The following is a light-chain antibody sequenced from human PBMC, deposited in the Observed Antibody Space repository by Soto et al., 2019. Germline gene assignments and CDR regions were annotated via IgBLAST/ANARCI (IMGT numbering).Light chain of an antibody. Sequence: QSVLTQPPSVSGAPGQRVAISCTGSDSNIGAGYVVHWYQQLPGTAPKVLIYENNIRPSGVSNRFSGSKSDNTASLTISGLQAEDEAYYYCSSYTSINTQLFGGGTKLTVL. J-gene: IGLJ3*02. V-gene: IGLV1-40*01. CDR3: SSYTSINTQL. CDR2: ENN. CDR1: DSNIGAGYV.